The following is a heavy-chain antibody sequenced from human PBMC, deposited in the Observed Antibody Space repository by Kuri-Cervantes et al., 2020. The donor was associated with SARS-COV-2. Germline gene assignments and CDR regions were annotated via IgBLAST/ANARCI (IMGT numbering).Heavy chain of an antibody. CDR3: AKEEKVLRFLEWLGGMDV. D-gene: IGHD3-3*01. V-gene: IGHV3-53*05. J-gene: IGHJ6*02. CDR2: IYSGGST. CDR1: GFTVSSNY. Sequence: GGSLRLSCAASGFTVSSNYMSWVRQAPGKGLEWVSVIYSGGSTYYADSVKGRFTISRDNPKNTLYLQMNSLRAEDTAVYYCAKEEKVLRFLEWLGGMDVWGQGTTVTVSS.